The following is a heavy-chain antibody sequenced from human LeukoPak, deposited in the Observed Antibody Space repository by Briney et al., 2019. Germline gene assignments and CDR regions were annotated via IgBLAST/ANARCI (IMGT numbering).Heavy chain of an antibody. CDR2: INWNGGST. CDR3: ARVYDSSGYYYPMGY. CDR1: GFTFDDYG. J-gene: IGHJ4*02. Sequence: GGSLRLSCAASGFTFDDYGMSWVRQAPGKGLEWVSGINWNGGSTGYADSVKGRFTISRDNAKNSLYLQMNSLRAEDTALYYCARVYDSSGYYYPMGYWGQGTLVTVSS. D-gene: IGHD3-22*01. V-gene: IGHV3-20*04.